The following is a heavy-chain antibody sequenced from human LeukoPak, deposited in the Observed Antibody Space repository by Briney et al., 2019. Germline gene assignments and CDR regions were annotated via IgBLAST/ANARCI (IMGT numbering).Heavy chain of an antibody. V-gene: IGHV3-11*01. Sequence: GGSLRLSCAASGFIFSDYYMSWIRQAPGKGLEWVSYISSSGNDIYYADSVKGRFTISRDNAKNSLYLQMNSLRADDTAVYYCARVWYSGSYPVDYWGQGTLITVSS. CDR2: ISSSGNDI. J-gene: IGHJ4*02. D-gene: IGHD1-26*01. CDR3: ARVWYSGSYPVDY. CDR1: GFIFSDYY.